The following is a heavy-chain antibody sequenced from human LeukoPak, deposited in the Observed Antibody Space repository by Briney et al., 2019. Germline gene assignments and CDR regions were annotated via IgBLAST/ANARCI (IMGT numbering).Heavy chain of an antibody. CDR3: ALIAVAGTGGAFDI. Sequence: ASLKVSCKASGDTFTSYGISWVRQAPGQGLEWMGWISAYNGNTNYAQKLQGRVTMTTDTSTSTAYMELRSLRSDDTAVYYCALIAVAGTGGAFDIWGQGTMVTVSS. CDR1: GDTFTSYG. J-gene: IGHJ3*02. CDR2: ISAYNGNT. V-gene: IGHV1-18*01. D-gene: IGHD6-19*01.